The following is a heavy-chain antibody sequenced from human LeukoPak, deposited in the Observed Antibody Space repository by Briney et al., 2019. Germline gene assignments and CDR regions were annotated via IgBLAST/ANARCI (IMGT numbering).Heavy chain of an antibody. J-gene: IGHJ3*02. CDR3: ARGVRGVRDIVVVPAAIDAFDI. CDR1: GYTFTSYG. V-gene: IGHV1-18*01. D-gene: IGHD2-2*01. Sequence: ASVKVSCKASGYTFTSYGISWVRQAPGQGLEWMGWISAYNGNTNYAQKLQGRVTMTTDTSTSTAYMELRSLRSDDTAVYYCARGVRGVRDIVVVPAAIDAFDIWGQGTMVTVSS. CDR2: ISAYNGNT.